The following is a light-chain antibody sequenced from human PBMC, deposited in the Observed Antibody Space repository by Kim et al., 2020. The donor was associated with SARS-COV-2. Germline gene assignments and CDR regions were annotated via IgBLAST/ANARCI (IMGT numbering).Light chain of an antibody. J-gene: IGKJ1*01. CDR1: QAIRNE. V-gene: IGKV1-6*01. Sequence: AIQMTQSPSSLSASTGDRVTITCRASQAIRNELGWYQQKPGKAPKVLIYAASTLQSGVSSRFSGSGSGTDFTLTISSLQPEDFATYYCLQDSRYTRTFGQGTKVEIK. CDR2: AAS. CDR3: LQDSRYTRT.